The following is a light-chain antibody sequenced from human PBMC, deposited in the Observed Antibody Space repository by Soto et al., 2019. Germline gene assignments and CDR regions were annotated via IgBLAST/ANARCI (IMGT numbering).Light chain of an antibody. CDR3: QQRSNWFLT. CDR1: QSVSSY. J-gene: IGKJ4*01. V-gene: IGKV3-11*01. CDR2: DAS. Sequence: EIVLTQSPATLSLSPGERATLSCRASQSVSSYLAWYQQKPGQAPRLLIYDASNRATGIPARFSGSGSGTDFNLTISSLKPEDFAVYYCQQRSNWFLTHGGGTKVDIK.